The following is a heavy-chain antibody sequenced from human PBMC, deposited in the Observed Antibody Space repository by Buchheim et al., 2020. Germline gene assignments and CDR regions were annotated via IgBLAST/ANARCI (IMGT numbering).Heavy chain of an antibody. D-gene: IGHD2-2*01. CDR2: IFPRDSDS. CDR1: GYSFTDYW. V-gene: IGHV5-51*01. J-gene: IGHJ4*02. Sequence: EVQLVQSGAEVKKPGESLKISCKGSGYSFTDYWIGWVRQMPGKGLEWMGMIFPRDSDSSNSPSFQGQVTISADNSISSAYPQWGSLKASDTAMYYCVRGSGYCSNTRCYLFDYWGQGTL. CDR3: VRGSGYCSNTRCYLFDY.